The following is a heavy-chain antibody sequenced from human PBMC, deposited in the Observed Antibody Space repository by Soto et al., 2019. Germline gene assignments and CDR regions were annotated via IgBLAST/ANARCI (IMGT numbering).Heavy chain of an antibody. CDR1: GFTFSSYG. D-gene: IGHD5-12*01. V-gene: IGHV3-30*18. J-gene: IGHJ6*02. Sequence: PGGSLRLSXAASGFTFSSYGMHWVRQAPGKGLEWVAVISYDGSNKYYADSVKGRFTISRDNSKNTLYLQMNSLRAEDTAVYYCAKDGAGIVATITRYYYYGMDVWGQGTTVTVSS. CDR3: AKDGAGIVATITRYYYYGMDV. CDR2: ISYDGSNK.